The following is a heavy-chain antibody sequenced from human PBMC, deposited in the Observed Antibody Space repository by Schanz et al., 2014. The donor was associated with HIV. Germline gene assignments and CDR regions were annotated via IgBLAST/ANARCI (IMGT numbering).Heavy chain of an antibody. CDR3: ARSPSYGMDV. J-gene: IGHJ6*02. V-gene: IGHV3-23*04. CDR1: EFIFTSYA. CDR2: ITDNGADA. Sequence: VQLVESGGGLVQPGGSLRLSCTASEFIFTSYAMNWVRQAPGKGLEWVSGITDNGADAYYADSVKGRFTVSRDNAKNSLSLQMNSLRAEDTAVYYCARSPSYGMDVWGQGTTVTVSS.